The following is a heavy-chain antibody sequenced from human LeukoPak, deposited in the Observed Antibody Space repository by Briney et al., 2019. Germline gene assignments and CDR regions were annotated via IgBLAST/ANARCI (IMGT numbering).Heavy chain of an antibody. CDR2: IRSDGYHT. Sequence: GGSLRLSCGASGFIFDTHDMHWVRQAPGKGLEWVAFIRSDGYHTYYADSVKGRFTITRDNSKNTLYLQMNSLRLEDMAVYYCAKKGYSNGWRDSYYFDCWGQGTLVTVSS. CDR1: GFIFDTHD. D-gene: IGHD6-19*01. V-gene: IGHV3-30*02. J-gene: IGHJ4*02. CDR3: AKKGYSNGWRDSYYFDC.